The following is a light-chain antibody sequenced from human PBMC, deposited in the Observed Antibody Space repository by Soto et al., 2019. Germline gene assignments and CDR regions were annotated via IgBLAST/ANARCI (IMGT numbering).Light chain of an antibody. V-gene: IGLV2-8*01. CDR1: SSDVGGYNY. J-gene: IGLJ2*01. Sequence: QSALTQPPSASGSPGQSVTISCTGTSSDVGGYNYVSWYQQHPGKAPKLMIYEVSKRPSGVPDRFSGSKSGNTASLTVSGLHAEDEAYYYCSSYAGSNNSVGFGGGTKLTVL. CDR3: SSYAGSNNSVG. CDR2: EVS.